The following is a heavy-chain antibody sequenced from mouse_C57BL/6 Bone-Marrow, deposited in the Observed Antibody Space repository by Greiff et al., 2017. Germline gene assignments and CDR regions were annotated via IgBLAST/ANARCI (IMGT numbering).Heavy chain of an antibody. D-gene: IGHD1-1*01. Sequence: VQLMESGPGLVAPSQSLSITCTVPGFSLTSSAISWVRQPPGKGLEWLGVIWTGGGTNYNSALKSRLSISKDNSKSQVFLKMNSLQTDDTARYYCARNLGLLLRPYYYAMDYWGQGTSVTVSS. V-gene: IGHV2-9-1*01. CDR3: ARNLGLLLRPYYYAMDY. CDR1: GFSLTSSA. CDR2: IWTGGGT. J-gene: IGHJ4*01.